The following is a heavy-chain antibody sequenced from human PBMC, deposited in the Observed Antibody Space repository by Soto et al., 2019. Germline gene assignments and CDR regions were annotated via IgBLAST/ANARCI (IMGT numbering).Heavy chain of an antibody. J-gene: IGHJ4*02. CDR2: INAYNGNT. D-gene: IGHD2-15*01. V-gene: IGHV1-18*01. CDR1: GYTFTSYG. CDR3: ARDLGYALPDY. Sequence: ASVKVSCNASGYTFTSYGISWVRQAPGQRLEWMGWINAYNGNTNYSQKFQGRVTITRDTSASTAYMELSSLRSEDTAVYYCARDLGYALPDYWGQGTLVTVSS.